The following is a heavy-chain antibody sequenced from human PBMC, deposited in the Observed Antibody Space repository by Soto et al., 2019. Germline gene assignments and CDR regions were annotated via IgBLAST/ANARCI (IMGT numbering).Heavy chain of an antibody. Sequence: EVQLVESGGGLVQPGGSLRLSSAASGFTFSSYRMNWVRQGPGKGLEWVSYISSSSSTIYYADCVKGRFTISRDNAKNSLYLQMNSLRDEDTAVYYCPRAGIAARDATHSWGQGTLVTVSS. J-gene: IGHJ4*02. V-gene: IGHV3-48*02. CDR1: GFTFSSYR. CDR3: PRAGIAARDATHS. D-gene: IGHD6-6*01. CDR2: ISSSSSTI.